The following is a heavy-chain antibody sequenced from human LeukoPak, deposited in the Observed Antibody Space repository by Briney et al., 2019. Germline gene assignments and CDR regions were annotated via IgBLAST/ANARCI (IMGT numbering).Heavy chain of an antibody. CDR1: GYIFIDYE. V-gene: IGHV1-8*03. CDR2: MNPKSGDT. J-gene: IGHJ6*03. Sequence: GASVKVSCKASGYIFIDYEINWVRQATGQGLEWMGWMNPKSGDTGYEQKFKGRVTITRDSSIRTVYMELSSLRSEDTALYYCARGRYMDAWGKGTTVTVSS. CDR3: ARGRYMDA.